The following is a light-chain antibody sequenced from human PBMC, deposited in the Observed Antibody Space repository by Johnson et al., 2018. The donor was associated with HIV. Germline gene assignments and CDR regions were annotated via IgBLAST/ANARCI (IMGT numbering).Light chain of an antibody. CDR1: SSNIGTNS. Sequence: QSVLTQPPSASGTPGQRVTISCSGSSSNIGTNSVNWYHHLPGTAPKLLIYENNKRPSGIPDRFSDSQSGTSATLAITGLQTGDEADYYCGTWDTSLGAQYVFGSGTKVTVL. CDR2: ENN. J-gene: IGLJ1*01. V-gene: IGLV1-51*02. CDR3: GTWDTSLGAQYV.